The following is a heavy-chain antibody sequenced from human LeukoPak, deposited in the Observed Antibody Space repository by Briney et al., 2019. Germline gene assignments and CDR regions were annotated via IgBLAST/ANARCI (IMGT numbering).Heavy chain of an antibody. D-gene: IGHD3-9*01. V-gene: IGHV3-23*01. J-gene: IGHJ6*03. CDR1: GFTFSSYG. CDR3: ARDRADFDWYRYYYYMDV. Sequence: GGSLRLSCAASGFTFSSYGMSWVRQAPGEGLEWVSTISRSGGSTYYADSVKGRFTISRDNAKNSLYLQMNSLRAEDTAVYYCARDRADFDWYRYYYYMDVWGKGTTVTISS. CDR2: ISRSGGST.